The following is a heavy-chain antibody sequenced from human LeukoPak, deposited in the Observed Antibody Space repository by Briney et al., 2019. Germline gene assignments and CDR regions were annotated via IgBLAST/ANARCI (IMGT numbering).Heavy chain of an antibody. CDR2: ISGSGVST. D-gene: IGHD6-19*01. CDR3: AKSRGVAGFDY. CDR1: GFTFSSYA. Sequence: GGSLRLSCAASGFTFSSYAMSWVRQAPGRGLEWVSTISGSGVSTYYADSVKGRFTISRDNSKNTLYLQMNSLRAEDTAVYYCAKSRGVAGFDYWGQGTLVTVSS. J-gene: IGHJ4*02. V-gene: IGHV3-23*01.